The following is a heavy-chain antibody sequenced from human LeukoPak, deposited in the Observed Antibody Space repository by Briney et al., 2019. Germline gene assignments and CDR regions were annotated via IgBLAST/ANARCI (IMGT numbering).Heavy chain of an antibody. Sequence: SETLSLTCTVSGGSISSYYWTWIRQPPGRGLEWIGYIYYSGSTNYNPSLKSRVTISVDTSKNQFSLKLRSVTAADTAVYYYARGGGAFDIWGHGTMVTVSS. CDR2: IYYSGST. CDR1: GGSISSYY. V-gene: IGHV4-59*12. J-gene: IGHJ3*02. CDR3: ARGGGAFDI.